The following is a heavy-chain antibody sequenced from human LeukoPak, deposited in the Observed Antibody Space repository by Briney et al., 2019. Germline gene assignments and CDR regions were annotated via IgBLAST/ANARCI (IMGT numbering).Heavy chain of an antibody. D-gene: IGHD6-13*01. CDR2: IYSGGST. V-gene: IGHV3-66*01. CDR3: ASLYSSSWTFDY. CDR1: GFTVSSNY. J-gene: IGHJ4*02. Sequence: GVLRLSCAASGFTVSSNYMSWVRQAPGKGLEWVSVIYSGGSTYYADSVKGRFTISRDNSKNTLYLQMNSLRAEDTAVYYCASLYSSSWTFDYWGQGTLVTVSS.